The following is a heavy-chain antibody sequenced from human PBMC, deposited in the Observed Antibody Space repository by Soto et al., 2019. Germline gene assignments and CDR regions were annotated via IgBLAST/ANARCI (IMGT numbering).Heavy chain of an antibody. CDR2: IYYSGST. CDR3: ARRRSYGDIDY. V-gene: IGHV4-59*01. D-gene: IGHD4-17*01. J-gene: IGHJ4*02. CDR1: GGSISSYY. Sequence: QVQLQESGPGLVKPSETLSLTCTVSGGSISSYYWSWIRQPPGKGLEWIGYIYYSGSTNYNPSLKSRVTISVDTSKNQFSLKLSSVTAADMAVYYCARRRSYGDIDYWGQGTLVTVSS.